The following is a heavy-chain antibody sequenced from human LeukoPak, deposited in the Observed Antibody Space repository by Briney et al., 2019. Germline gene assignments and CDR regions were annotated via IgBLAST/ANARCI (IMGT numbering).Heavy chain of an antibody. J-gene: IGHJ3*02. D-gene: IGHD1-1*01. Sequence: QSGGSLRLSCAASGFTFSSYAMSWVRQPPGKGLEWVFAISGSAGSTYYADSVKGRFTIFRDNSKNTLYLQMNSLRAEDTAVYHCTKVNWDDAFDIWGQGTMVTVSS. CDR1: GFTFSSYA. V-gene: IGHV3-23*01. CDR2: ISGSAGST. CDR3: TKVNWDDAFDI.